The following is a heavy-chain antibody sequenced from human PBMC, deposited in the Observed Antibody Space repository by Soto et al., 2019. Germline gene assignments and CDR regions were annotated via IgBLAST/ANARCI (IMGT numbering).Heavy chain of an antibody. V-gene: IGHV3-74*01. J-gene: IGHJ4*02. CDR1: GFTFSSYW. D-gene: IGHD2-21*02. Sequence: EVQLVESGGGLVQPGGSLRLSCAASGFTFSSYWMHWVRQAPGKGLVWVSRINSDGSSTSYADSVKGQFTISRDNAKSTLHLQMIRLRAEDTAVYDCASSTCDVGLDYWGRGALVTVSS. CDR3: ASSTCDVGLDY. CDR2: INSDGSST.